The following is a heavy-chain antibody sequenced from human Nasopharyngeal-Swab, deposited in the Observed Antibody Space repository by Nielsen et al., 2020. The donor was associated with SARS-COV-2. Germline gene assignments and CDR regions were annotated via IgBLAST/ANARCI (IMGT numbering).Heavy chain of an antibody. CDR2: ISWNSGSI. CDR1: GFTFDDYA. Sequence: SLKISCAASGFTFDDYAMHWVRQAPGKGLEWVSGISWNSGSIGYADSVKGRFTISRDNAKNSLYLQMNSLRAEDTALYYCAKGIAAAGTVTFGMDVWGQGTTVTVSS. CDR3: AKGIAAAGTVTFGMDV. J-gene: IGHJ6*02. V-gene: IGHV3-9*01. D-gene: IGHD6-13*01.